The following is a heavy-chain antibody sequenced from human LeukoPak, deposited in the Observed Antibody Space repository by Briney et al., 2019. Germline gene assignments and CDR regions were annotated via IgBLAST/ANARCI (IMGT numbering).Heavy chain of an antibody. CDR1: GFTFSDYW. CDR3: ARGGGDY. J-gene: IGHJ4*02. Sequence: GGSLRLSCAASGFTFSDYWMTWVRQAPGKGLEWVANIKQDGSDKKYVDSVKGRFTISRDNAKNSLYLQMDSLRDEDTAVYYCARGGGDYWGQGTLVTVTS. V-gene: IGHV3-7*01. D-gene: IGHD1-26*01. CDR2: IKQDGSDK.